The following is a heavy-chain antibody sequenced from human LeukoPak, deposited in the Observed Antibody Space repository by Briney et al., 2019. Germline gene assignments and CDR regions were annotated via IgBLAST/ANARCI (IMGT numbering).Heavy chain of an antibody. CDR2: ISAYNGNT. Sequence: GASVKVSCKAPGYTFTSYGISWVRQAPGQGLEWMGWISAYNGNTNYAQKLQGRVTMTTDTSTSTAYMELRSLRSDDTAVYYCARVVERPLLWFGELYADYYFDYWGQGTLVTVSS. CDR1: GYTFTSYG. D-gene: IGHD3-10*01. J-gene: IGHJ4*02. CDR3: ARVVERPLLWFGELYADYYFDY. V-gene: IGHV1-18*01.